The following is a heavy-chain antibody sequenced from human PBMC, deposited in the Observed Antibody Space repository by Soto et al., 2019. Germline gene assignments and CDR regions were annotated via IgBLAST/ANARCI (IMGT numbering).Heavy chain of an antibody. J-gene: IGHJ5*02. CDR3: ARDGTAENRLLLAFDP. CDR1: GYTFTGYY. Sequence: ASVKISCKASGYTFTGYYMYWVRQAPGQGLEWMGWINPNSGDTSYAQKFQGRVTMTTDTSLSTAYMELSRLTSDDTAVYYCARDGTAENRLLLAFDPWGEGTLVTVS. CDR2: INPNSGDT. V-gene: IGHV1-2*02. D-gene: IGHD2-2*01.